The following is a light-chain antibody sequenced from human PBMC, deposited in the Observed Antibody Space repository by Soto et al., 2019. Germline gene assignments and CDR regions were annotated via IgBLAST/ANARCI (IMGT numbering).Light chain of an antibody. Sequence: DIQLTQSPSFLSASVGDRVTITCRASQGISSYLAWYQQKPGKAPKLLIYAASTLQSGVPSRFSGSGSGTEFTLTISRLQPEDFATYYCQQLNSYPCTFGQGTKVEIK. CDR2: AAS. CDR1: QGISSY. V-gene: IGKV1-9*01. J-gene: IGKJ1*01. CDR3: QQLNSYPCT.